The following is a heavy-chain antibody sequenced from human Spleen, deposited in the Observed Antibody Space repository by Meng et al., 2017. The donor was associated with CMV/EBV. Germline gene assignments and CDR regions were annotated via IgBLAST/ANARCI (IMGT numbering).Heavy chain of an antibody. J-gene: IGHJ4*02. Sequence: GESLKISCAASGFTFSSYGMHWVRQAPGKGLEWVAFIRYDGDNQYFADSVKGRFTISRDNSKNTLYLQMNSLRAEDTAVYYCAKDFGHATVTTGYWGQGTLVTVSS. V-gene: IGHV3-30*02. D-gene: IGHD4-17*01. CDR2: IRYDGDNQ. CDR1: GFTFSSYG. CDR3: AKDFGHATVTTGY.